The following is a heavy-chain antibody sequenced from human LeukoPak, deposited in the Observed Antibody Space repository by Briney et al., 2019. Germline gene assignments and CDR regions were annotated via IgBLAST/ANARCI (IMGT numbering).Heavy chain of an antibody. CDR2: IYASGST. CDR1: GLSITYDTYY. D-gene: IGHD1-26*01. CDR3: ARDPRGRYEDWFDP. Sequence: PSETLSLTCTVSGLSITYDTYYWAWIRQPPGKGLEWIGSIYASGSTYYSPSLKSRVIISVDTSKNHFSLTLSAVTAADAAVYYYARDPRGRYEDWFDPWGQGTLVTVSS. J-gene: IGHJ5*02. V-gene: IGHV4-39*07.